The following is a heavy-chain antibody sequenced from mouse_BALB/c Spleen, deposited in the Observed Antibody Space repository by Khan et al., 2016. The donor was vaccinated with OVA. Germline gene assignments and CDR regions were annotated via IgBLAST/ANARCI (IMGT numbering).Heavy chain of an antibody. V-gene: IGHV2-9*02. Sequence: QVQLKESGPGLVAPSQSLSITCTVSGFSLTNYGVHWVRQPPGKGLEWLGVIWTGGSTNYNSALMSRLSISKDNSKSQVFLKMNSLQIEDTAMYYFARYYGNYGLYFDVLGAGTNVNVSS. CDR3: ARYYGNYGLYFDV. J-gene: IGHJ1*01. D-gene: IGHD2-1*01. CDR1: GFSLTNYG. CDR2: IWTGGST.